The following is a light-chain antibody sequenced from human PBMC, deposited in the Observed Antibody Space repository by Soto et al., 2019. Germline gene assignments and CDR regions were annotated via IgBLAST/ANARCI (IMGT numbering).Light chain of an antibody. Sequence: QSVLTQPPSASGSPGQSVIISCTGTSSDVGGYNYVSWYQQHPGKAPKLIIYEVTKRPSGVPYRFSGSKSGNTASLTVSGLQTEDEADYYCSSYTSNTTPVVFGGGTKVTVL. CDR2: EVT. V-gene: IGLV2-8*01. J-gene: IGLJ2*01. CDR3: SSYTSNTTPVV. CDR1: SSDVGGYNY.